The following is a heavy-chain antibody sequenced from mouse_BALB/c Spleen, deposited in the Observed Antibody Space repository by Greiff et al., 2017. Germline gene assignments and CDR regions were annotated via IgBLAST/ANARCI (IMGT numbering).Heavy chain of an antibody. CDR2: IYPSDSYT. CDR3: TRSFYYGSSYVAY. D-gene: IGHD1-1*01. V-gene: IGHV1-69*02. CDR1: GYTFTSYW. J-gene: IGHJ3*01. Sequence: VQLQQPGAELVRPGASVKLSCKASGYTFTSYWINWVKQRPGQGLEWIGNIYPSDSYTNYNQKFKDKATLTVDKSSSTAYMQLSSPTSEDSAVYYCTRSFYYGSSYVAYWGQGTLVTVSA.